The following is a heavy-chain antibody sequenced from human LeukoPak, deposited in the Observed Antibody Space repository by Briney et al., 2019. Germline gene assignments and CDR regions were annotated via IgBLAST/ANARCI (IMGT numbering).Heavy chain of an antibody. V-gene: IGHV1-46*02. CDR3: ARDNLPYYYGSGSFDY. D-gene: IGHD3-10*01. Sequence: ASVKVSCKASGYTFNSQHIHWVRQAPGQGVEWMGIIIPSGGGTNYAQKFQGRVTMTRDTSTSTVYLEMNSLRSDDTAVYYCARDNLPYYYGSGSFDYWGQGTLVTVSS. J-gene: IGHJ4*02. CDR2: IIPSGGGT. CDR1: GYTFNSQH.